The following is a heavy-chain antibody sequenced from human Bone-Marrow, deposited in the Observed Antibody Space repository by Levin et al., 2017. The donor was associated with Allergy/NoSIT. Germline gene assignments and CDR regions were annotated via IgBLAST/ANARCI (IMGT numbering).Heavy chain of an antibody. V-gene: IGHV6-1*01. CDR3: VRGKFSAFDI. CDR2: TYYSSRWSN. Sequence: SQTLSLTCGISGDTIFASNVAWNWIRQSPSRGLEWLGRTYYSSRWSNDFAVSVKSRITINPDTSKNQFSLQLNSVIPEDTAVYYCVRGKFSAFDIWGQGTVVTVSS. CDR1: GDTIFASNVA. J-gene: IGHJ3*02.